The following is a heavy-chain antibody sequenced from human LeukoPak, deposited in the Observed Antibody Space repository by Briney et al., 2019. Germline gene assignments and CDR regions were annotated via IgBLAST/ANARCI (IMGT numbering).Heavy chain of an antibody. Sequence: ASVKVSCKASGYTLTGYYMHWARQAPGQGLEWMGWINPNSGGTNYAQKFQGRVTMTRDTSISTAYMELSRLRSDDTAVYYCAKGDSSSVPQKGPDYWGQGTLVTVSS. CDR3: AKGDSSSVPQKGPDY. CDR1: GYTLTGYY. D-gene: IGHD6-13*01. J-gene: IGHJ4*02. CDR2: INPNSGGT. V-gene: IGHV1-2*02.